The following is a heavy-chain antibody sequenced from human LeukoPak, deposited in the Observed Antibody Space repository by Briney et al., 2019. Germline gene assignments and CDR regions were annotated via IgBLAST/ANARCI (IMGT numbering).Heavy chain of an antibody. Sequence: GGSLRLTCAASGFTLSDYYMTWIRQAPGKGLEWVSYVSNGGSSSILYADSVKGRFTVFRDYAKNSLYLQMNSLRADDTGVYYCARDKSNKGHDCWGQGTLVTVSS. V-gene: IGHV3-11*01. CDR3: ARDKSNKGHDC. J-gene: IGHJ4*02. CDR2: VSNGGSSSI. CDR1: GFTLSDYY.